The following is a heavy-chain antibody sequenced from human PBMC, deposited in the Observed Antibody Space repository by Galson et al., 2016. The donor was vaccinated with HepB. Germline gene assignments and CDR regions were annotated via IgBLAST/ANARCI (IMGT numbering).Heavy chain of an antibody. CDR2: IDWDEDK. Sequence: PALVKPTQTLTLTCTFSGFSLSTSGMSVSWIRQPPGKALEWLAVIDWDEDKYYSTSLKTRLTISKDTSTNQVVLTMTNMDPVDTATYYCARIPGYCSGGGCTNEDYVDYWGQGTLVTVSS. J-gene: IGHJ4*02. V-gene: IGHV2-70*01. D-gene: IGHD2-15*01. CDR1: GFSLSTSGMS. CDR3: ARIPGYCSGGGCTNEDYVDY.